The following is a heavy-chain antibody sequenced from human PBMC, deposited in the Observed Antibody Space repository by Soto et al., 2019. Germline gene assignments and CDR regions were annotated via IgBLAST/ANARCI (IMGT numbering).Heavy chain of an antibody. J-gene: IGHJ4*02. V-gene: IGHV3-23*01. Sequence: EVQLLESGGGLVQPGGSLRLSCAASGFTFSSYAMSWVRQAPGKGLEWVSTISGSGGSTYYADSVKGRFTISRDIPKNTLSLQMDSLRAEDTAVYYCFSAALDYWGQGTLVTVSS. D-gene: IGHD6-13*01. CDR1: GFTFSSYA. CDR2: ISGSGGST. CDR3: FSAALDY.